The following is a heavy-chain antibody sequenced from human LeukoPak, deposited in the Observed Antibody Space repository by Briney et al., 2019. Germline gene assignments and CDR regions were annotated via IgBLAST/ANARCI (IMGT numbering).Heavy chain of an antibody. CDR3: AKDLGDSGPTPDSDY. Sequence: GGSLRLSCAASGFTFSNYWLHWVRQAPGKGLVWVSRIDANAKTTSYADSVKGRFTISTDNAKKTLYLQMNSLRVEDTAVYYCAKDLGDSGPTPDSDYWGQGTLVTVSS. J-gene: IGHJ4*02. V-gene: IGHV3-74*01. CDR1: GFTFSNYW. D-gene: IGHD1-26*01. CDR2: IDANAKTT.